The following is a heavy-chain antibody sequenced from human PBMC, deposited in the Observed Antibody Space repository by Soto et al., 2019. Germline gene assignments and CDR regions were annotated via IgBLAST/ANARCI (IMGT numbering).Heavy chain of an antibody. J-gene: IGHJ6*02. CDR2: IIPIFGTA. D-gene: IGHD5-12*01. Sequence: QVQLVQSGAEVKKPGSSVEVSCKASRGTFSSYAISWVRQAPGKGLEWMGGIIPIFGTANYAQKFQGRVTLTTDNSTSTAYMELSSLRSEDTAVYYCATRVEMATTGYYGMEVWGQGTTVTVSS. CDR3: ATRVEMATTGYYGMEV. V-gene: IGHV1-69*06. CDR1: RGTFSSYA.